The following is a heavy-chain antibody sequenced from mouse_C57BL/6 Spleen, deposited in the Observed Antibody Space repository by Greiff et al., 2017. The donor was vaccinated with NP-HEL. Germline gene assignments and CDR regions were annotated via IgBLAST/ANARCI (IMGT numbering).Heavy chain of an antibody. J-gene: IGHJ1*03. D-gene: IGHD1-1*01. CDR3: TRDYGSSPRYFDV. V-gene: IGHV1-15*01. Sequence: QVQLQQSGAELVRPGASVTLSCKASGYTFTDYEMHWVKQTPVHGLEWIGAIDPETGGTAYNQKFKGKAILTADKSSSTAYMELRSLTSEDSAVYYCTRDYGSSPRYFDVWGTGTTVTVSS. CDR1: GYTFTDYE. CDR2: IDPETGGT.